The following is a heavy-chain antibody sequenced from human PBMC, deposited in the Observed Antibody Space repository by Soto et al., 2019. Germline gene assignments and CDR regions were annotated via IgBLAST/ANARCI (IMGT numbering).Heavy chain of an antibody. CDR2: INPRGGST. V-gene: IGHV1-46*01. Sequence: QVQLVQSGAEVKKPGASVKVSCKASGYTFTSYYMHWVRQAPGQGLEWMGIINPRGGSTSYAPKCQGRVTGTRDTATSTVYRELRSLRAEDTAAYYCARDSGSKHYGMDVWGQGTTVTGSS. J-gene: IGHJ6*02. CDR1: GYTFTSYY. D-gene: IGHD1-26*01. CDR3: ARDSGSKHYGMDV.